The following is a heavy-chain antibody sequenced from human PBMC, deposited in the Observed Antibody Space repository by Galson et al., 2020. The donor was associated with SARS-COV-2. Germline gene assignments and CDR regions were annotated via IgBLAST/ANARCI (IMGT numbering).Heavy chain of an antibody. J-gene: IGHJ6*02. CDR3: ARASIVLMVYAKRGDYYGMDV. D-gene: IGHD2-8*01. V-gene: IGHV3-30*01. CDR2: IWYDGSNK. Sequence: VIWYDGSNKYYADSVKGRFTISRDNSKNTLYLQMNSLRAEDTAVYYCARASIVLMVYAKRGDYYGMDVWGQGTTVTVSS.